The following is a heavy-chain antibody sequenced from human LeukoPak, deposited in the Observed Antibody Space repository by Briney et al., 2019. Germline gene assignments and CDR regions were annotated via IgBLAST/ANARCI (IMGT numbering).Heavy chain of an antibody. J-gene: IGHJ4*02. D-gene: IGHD1-26*01. CDR1: GGSISSSSYY. CDR2: IYYSEIT. CDR3: ARYLRGSHFDY. V-gene: IGHV4-39*01. Sequence: PSETLSLTCTVSGGSISSSSYYWGWIRQPPGKGLQWIACIYYSEITYYNPSLKSRVTISVDTSKNQFSLNLSSVIAADTAVYYCARYLRGSHFDYWGQGTLVTVSS.